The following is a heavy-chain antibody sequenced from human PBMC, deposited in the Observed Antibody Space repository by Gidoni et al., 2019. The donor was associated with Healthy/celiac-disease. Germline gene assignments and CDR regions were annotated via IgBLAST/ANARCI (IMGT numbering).Heavy chain of an antibody. D-gene: IGHD3-22*01. CDR1: GGTFSSYA. V-gene: IGHV1-69*01. J-gene: IGHJ4*02. Sequence: QVQLVQSGAEVKKPGSSVTVSCKASGGTFSSYAISWVRQAPGQGLEWMGGIIPIFGTANYAQKFQGRVTITADESTSTAYMELSSLRSEDTAVYYCARVDPYYYDSSGYYDYWGQGTLVTVSS. CDR2: IIPIFGTA. CDR3: ARVDPYYYDSSGYYDY.